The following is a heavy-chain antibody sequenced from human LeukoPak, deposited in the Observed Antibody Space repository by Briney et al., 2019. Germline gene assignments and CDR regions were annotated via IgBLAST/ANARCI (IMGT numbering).Heavy chain of an antibody. CDR3: AKDLYYYGSGSYYYYMDV. V-gene: IGHV1-18*01. CDR2: ISAYNGNT. CDR1: GYTFTSYG. J-gene: IGHJ6*03. D-gene: IGHD3-10*01. Sequence: ASVKVSCKASGYTFTSYGISWVRQAPGQGLEWMGWISAYNGNTNYAQKLQGRVTMTTDTSTSTAYMELRSLRSDDTAVYYCAKDLYYYGSGSYYYYMDVWGKGTTVTVSS.